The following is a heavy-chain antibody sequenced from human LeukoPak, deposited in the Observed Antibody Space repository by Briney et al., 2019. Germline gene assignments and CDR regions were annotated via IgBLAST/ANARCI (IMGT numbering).Heavy chain of an antibody. CDR2: ISAYNGNT. D-gene: IGHD5-18*01. CDR1: GYTFTSYG. V-gene: IGHV1-18*01. CDR3: ARSWAMASADDY. J-gene: IGHJ4*02. Sequence: ASVKVSCKASGYTFTSYGISWVRQAPGQGLEWMGWISAYNGNTNYAQKLQGRVTMTTDTSTSTAYMELRSLRSDDTAVYCCARSWAMASADDYWGQGTLVTVSS.